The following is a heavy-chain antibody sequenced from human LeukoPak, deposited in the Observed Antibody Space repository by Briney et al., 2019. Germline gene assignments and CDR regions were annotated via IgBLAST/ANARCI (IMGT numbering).Heavy chain of an antibody. CDR3: ASTMYYGSGSYYYMDV. CDR1: GFTFSSYW. Sequence: PGGSLRLSCAASGFTFSSYWMSWVRQAPGKGLEWVANIKQDGSEKYYVDSVKGRFTISRDNAKNSLYLQMNSLRAEDTAVDYCASTMYYGSGSYYYMDVWGKGTTVTISS. D-gene: IGHD3-10*01. J-gene: IGHJ6*03. CDR2: IKQDGSEK. V-gene: IGHV3-7*01.